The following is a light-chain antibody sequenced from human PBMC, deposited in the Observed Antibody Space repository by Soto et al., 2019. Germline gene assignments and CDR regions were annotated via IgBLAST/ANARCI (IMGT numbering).Light chain of an antibody. CDR3: QQRSNWPPN. CDR1: LSVSSY. Sequence: EIVLTQSPATLSLSPGEKTTLSCRASLSVSSYLAWYQQKPGQAPRLLFFDASNRATGIPARFSGSGSGTDFTLTISSLEPEDFAVYYCQQRSNWPPNFGPGTKVDIK. V-gene: IGKV3-11*01. J-gene: IGKJ3*01. CDR2: DAS.